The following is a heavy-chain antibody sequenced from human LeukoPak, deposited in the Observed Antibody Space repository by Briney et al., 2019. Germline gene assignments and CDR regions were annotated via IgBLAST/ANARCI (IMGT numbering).Heavy chain of an antibody. V-gene: IGHV4-34*01. J-gene: IGHJ4*02. Sequence: SETLSLTCAVYGGSFSGYFWSWIRQPPGKGLEWIGEINHSGNIRYNPSLMSRVTVSVDTSRNQVSLKLRSVTAADTVIYYCARAADYLGSGSQLGYWGQGVLVTVSS. CDR3: ARAADYLGSGSQLGY. CDR1: GGSFSGYF. D-gene: IGHD3-10*01. CDR2: INHSGNI.